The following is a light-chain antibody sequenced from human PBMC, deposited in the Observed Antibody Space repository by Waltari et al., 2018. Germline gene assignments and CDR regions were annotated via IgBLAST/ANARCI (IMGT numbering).Light chain of an antibody. V-gene: IGKV3-15*01. Sequence: EIVMTQSPATLSVSLGERATPSCRASQSISRNLAWYQQKPGQAPRLLIFGASTRATGIPTRFSGSGSGTEFTLTISSLQAEDVAVYYCQQYYSSPFTFGPGTKLEIK. CDR3: QQYYSSPFT. CDR1: QSISRN. CDR2: GAS. J-gene: IGKJ3*01.